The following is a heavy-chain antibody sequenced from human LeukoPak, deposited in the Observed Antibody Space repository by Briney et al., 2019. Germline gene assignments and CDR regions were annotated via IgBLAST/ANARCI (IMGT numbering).Heavy chain of an antibody. CDR3: AKNRLLWFGEPIPDY. CDR2: ISRTSSYI. CDR1: GFTFSSYG. D-gene: IGHD3-10*01. Sequence: GGSLRLSCAASGFTFSSYGMIWVRQAPGKGLEWVSSISRTSSYIYYADSVKGRFTISRDNSKNTLYLQMNSLRAEDTAVYYCAKNRLLWFGEPIPDYWGQGTLVTVSS. V-gene: IGHV3-21*01. J-gene: IGHJ4*02.